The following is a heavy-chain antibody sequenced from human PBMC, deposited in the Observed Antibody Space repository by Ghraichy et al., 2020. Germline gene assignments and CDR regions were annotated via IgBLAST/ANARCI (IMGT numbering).Heavy chain of an antibody. CDR3: AREGNYYDSSGYFHY. CDR2: IYDSGNT. V-gene: IGHV4-30-4*07. D-gene: IGHD3-22*01. J-gene: IGHJ4*02. CDR1: GGSISSGAYS. Sequence: SCSVSGGSISSGAYSWNWIRPSQGKGLEWIAYIYDSGNTYYNPSLKSRVTISLDTSKNQFSLNLYSVTAADTAVYFCAREGNYYDSSGYFHYWGPGTLVTVSS.